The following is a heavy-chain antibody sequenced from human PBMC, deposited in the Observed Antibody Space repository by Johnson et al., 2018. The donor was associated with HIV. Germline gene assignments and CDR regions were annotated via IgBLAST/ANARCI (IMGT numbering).Heavy chain of an antibody. J-gene: IGHJ3*02. CDR1: GFTISTFW. V-gene: IGHV3-74*02. D-gene: IGHD6-6*01. Sequence: MQLVESGGALVQPGGSLRLSCEVSGFTISTFWMHWVRQVPGKGLMWVSRISGDGSSSSYADSVKGRFTISRDNAKNTLYLQLNSLRVEDTAIYYCARAQLLADDAFNNWGQGTMVTVSS. CDR3: ARAQLLADDAFNN. CDR2: ISGDGSSS.